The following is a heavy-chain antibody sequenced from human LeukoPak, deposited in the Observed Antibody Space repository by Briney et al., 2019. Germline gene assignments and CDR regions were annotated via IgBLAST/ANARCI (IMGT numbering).Heavy chain of an antibody. J-gene: IGHJ4*02. CDR1: GGSISISSYY. CDR2: IYTTGST. D-gene: IGHD2-21*01. Sequence: SETLSLTCTVSGGSISISSYYWGWIRQPAGKGLEWIGRIYTTGSTYYNPSLKSRVTISVDTSRNQFSLKLSSVTAADTAVYFCARGRGVIDYWGQGTLVTVSS. V-gene: IGHV4-61*02. CDR3: ARGRGVIDY.